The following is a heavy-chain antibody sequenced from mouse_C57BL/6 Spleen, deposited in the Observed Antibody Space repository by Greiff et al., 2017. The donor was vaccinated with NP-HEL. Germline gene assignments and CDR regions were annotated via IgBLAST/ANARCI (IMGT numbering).Heavy chain of an antibody. D-gene: IGHD2-4*01. CDR1: GFTFSSYT. J-gene: IGHJ2*01. Sequence: EVMLVESGGGLVKPGGSLKLSCAASGFTFSSYTMSWVRQTPEKRLEWVATISGGGGNTYYPDSVKGRFTISRDNAKNTLYLQMSSLRSEDTALYYCARQYDYDYWGQGTTLTVSS. V-gene: IGHV5-9*01. CDR3: ARQYDYDY. CDR2: ISGGGGNT.